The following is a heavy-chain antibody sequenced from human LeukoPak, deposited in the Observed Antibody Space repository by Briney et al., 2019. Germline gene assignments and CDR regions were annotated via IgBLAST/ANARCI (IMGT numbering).Heavy chain of an antibody. CDR3: AREVQHYAGIVYDHDAFGI. V-gene: IGHV4-34*01. Sequence: PSETLSLTCAVYGGSFSGHYWSWIRQPPGKGLEWIGEINHSGSTNYNPSLKSRVTILVDTSKNQFSLKLSSVTAADTAVYYCAREVQHYAGIVYDHDAFGIWGQGTMVTVSS. J-gene: IGHJ3*02. CDR1: GGSFSGHY. CDR2: INHSGST. D-gene: IGHD3-22*01.